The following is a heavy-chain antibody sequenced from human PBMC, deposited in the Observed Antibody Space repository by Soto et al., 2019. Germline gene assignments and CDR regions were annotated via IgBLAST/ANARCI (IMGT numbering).Heavy chain of an antibody. J-gene: IGHJ1*01. Sequence: GGALSVPCAVSGFTFDDYAMHWVRQVPGKGLEWVSGISWNSGTIAYPDSVKGRFTISRDNAKNSLYLQMNSLRAEDTALYYCVKDIGREILRSYFQQWGQGTLVTVSS. V-gene: IGHV3-9*01. CDR2: ISWNSGTI. CDR3: VKDIGREILRSYFQQ. CDR1: GFTFDDYA. D-gene: IGHD1-26*01.